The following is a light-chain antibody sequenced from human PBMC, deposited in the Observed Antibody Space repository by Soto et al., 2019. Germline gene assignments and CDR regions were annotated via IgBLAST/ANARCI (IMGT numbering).Light chain of an antibody. J-gene: IGLJ1*01. CDR1: DVGAYNY. CDR3: GSYTTSSNYV. Sequence: DVGAYNYVSWYQQHPGKAPKLMIYDVSHRPSGVSHRFSGSKSGNTASLTISGLQAEDEADYYCGSYTTSSNYVFGTGTKVTVL. V-gene: IGLV2-14*01. CDR2: DVS.